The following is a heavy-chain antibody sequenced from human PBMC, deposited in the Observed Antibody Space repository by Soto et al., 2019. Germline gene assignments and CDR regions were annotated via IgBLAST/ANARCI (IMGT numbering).Heavy chain of an antibody. J-gene: IGHJ5*02. D-gene: IGHD3-3*01. CDR2: IYYSGST. Sequence: PSETLSLTCTVSGGSISSGGYYWSWIRQHPGKGLEWIGYIYYSGSTYYNPSLKSRVTISVDTSKNQFSLKLSSVTAADTAVYYCARGQLYDFWSGYSSPWFDPWGQGNLVTVS. V-gene: IGHV4-31*03. CDR3: ARGQLYDFWSGYSSPWFDP. CDR1: GGSISSGGYY.